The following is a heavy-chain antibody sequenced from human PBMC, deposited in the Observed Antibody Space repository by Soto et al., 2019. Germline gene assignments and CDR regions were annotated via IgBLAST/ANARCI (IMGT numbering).Heavy chain of an antibody. D-gene: IGHD3-10*01. V-gene: IGHV4-59*01. Sequence: HLQESGPGLVKPSETLSLTCTVSGDSISRYYWSWIRQSPGSGLEWIGNIYSSGNTNYNPSLKSRVTISVDTTNNLLSLRLNSMTAADTAVYYCAREGVIEIPGWFDPWGQGTLVTVSS. CDR3: AREGVIEIPGWFDP. CDR2: IYSSGNT. CDR1: GDSISRYY. J-gene: IGHJ5*02.